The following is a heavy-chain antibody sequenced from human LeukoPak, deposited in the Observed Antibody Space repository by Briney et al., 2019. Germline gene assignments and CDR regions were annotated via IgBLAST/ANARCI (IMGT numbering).Heavy chain of an antibody. J-gene: IGHJ3*02. CDR2: ISGSGDNT. CDR1: GFTFSSYA. CDR3: AKSRYYYDLDAFDI. D-gene: IGHD3-22*01. Sequence: GGSLRLSCAASGFTFSSYAMSWVRQAPGKGLEWVSGISGSGDNTYYADSVKGRFTISRDNSKNTLYVQVNSLRAEDTAVYYCAKSRYYYDLDAFDIWGQGTMVAVSS. V-gene: IGHV3-23*01.